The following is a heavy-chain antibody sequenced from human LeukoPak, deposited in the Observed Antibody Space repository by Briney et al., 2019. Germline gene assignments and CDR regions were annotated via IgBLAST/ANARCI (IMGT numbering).Heavy chain of an antibody. Sequence: SETLSLTCIVSGGSISSSSYYWGWIRQPPGKGLEWIGSIHYSGSTYYNPSLKSRVTISVDTPKNQFSLKLSSVTAADTAVYYCARRAGSGSTKVFDIWGQGTMVTVSS. J-gene: IGHJ3*02. CDR3: ARRAGSGSTKVFDI. V-gene: IGHV4-39*01. CDR1: GGSISSSSYY. CDR2: IHYSGST. D-gene: IGHD3-10*01.